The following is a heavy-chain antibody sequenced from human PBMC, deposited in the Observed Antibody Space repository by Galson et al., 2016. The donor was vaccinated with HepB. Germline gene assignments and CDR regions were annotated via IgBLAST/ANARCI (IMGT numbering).Heavy chain of an antibody. CDR2: IFYSGNT. D-gene: IGHD6-13*01. Sequence: SETLSLTCTVSGDSISDYSWSWIRQPPGRGLEWIGYIFYSGNTNYNPSLKSRVTMSVATSKNQFSLKLISVTAADTAVYYCARNIAAGGSFWFDPWGQGTLVTVSS. V-gene: IGHV4-59*01. J-gene: IGHJ5*02. CDR1: GDSISDYS. CDR3: ARNIAAGGSFWFDP.